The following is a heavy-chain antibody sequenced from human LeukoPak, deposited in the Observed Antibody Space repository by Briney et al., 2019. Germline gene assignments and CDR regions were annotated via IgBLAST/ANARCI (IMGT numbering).Heavy chain of an antibody. D-gene: IGHD3-10*01. J-gene: IGHJ4*02. CDR1: GGSISSNNW. CDR3: ARQGGRPKYYGSGSYYNGRYYFDY. V-gene: IGHV4-4*02. CDR2: IYHSGNA. Sequence: PSETLSLTCAVSGGSISSNNWLSWVRQPPGKGLEWIGEIYHSGNANYNPSLKTRVTMSVDKSKNQFSLKLSSVTAADMAVYYCARQGGRPKYYGSGSYYNGRYYFDYWGQGTLVIVSS.